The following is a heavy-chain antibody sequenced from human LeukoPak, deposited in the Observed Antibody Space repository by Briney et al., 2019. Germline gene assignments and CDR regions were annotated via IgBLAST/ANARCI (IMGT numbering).Heavy chain of an antibody. Sequence: PGGSLRLSCAASGFTFSSYSMNWVRQAPGKGLEWVSSISSSSSYIYYADSVKGRFTISRDNAKNSLYLQMNSLRAEDTAVYYCARCCHYYDGSGYSGDYWGQGTLVTVSS. D-gene: IGHD3-22*01. V-gene: IGHV3-21*01. CDR2: ISSSSSYI. CDR1: GFTFSSYS. CDR3: ARCCHYYDGSGYSGDY. J-gene: IGHJ4*02.